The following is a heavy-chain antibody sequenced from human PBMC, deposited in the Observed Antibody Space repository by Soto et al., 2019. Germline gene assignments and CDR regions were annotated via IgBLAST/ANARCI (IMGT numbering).Heavy chain of an antibody. J-gene: IGHJ6*02. Sequence: ASVKVSCKASGYTFTSYYMHWVRQAPGQGLEWMGIIIPSGGRTSYAQKFQGRVTMTTDASTSTAYMELSSLRSEDTAVYYCARVGRVLWFGDHNRGYYYYGMDAWGQGTTVTVSS. CDR3: ARVGRVLWFGDHNRGYYYYGMDA. D-gene: IGHD3-10*01. CDR2: IIPSGGRT. V-gene: IGHV1-46*01. CDR1: GYTFTSYY.